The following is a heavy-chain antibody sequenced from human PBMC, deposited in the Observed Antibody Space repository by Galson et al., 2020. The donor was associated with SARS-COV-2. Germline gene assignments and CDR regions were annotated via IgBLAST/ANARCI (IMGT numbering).Heavy chain of an antibody. D-gene: IGHD2-2*01. CDR1: GFTFGYYA. V-gene: IGHV3-23*01. J-gene: IGHJ3*01. CDR3: AKGPYCSPTGCFTVGAFDF. Sequence: GEFLKISCAASGFTFGYYAITWVRQAAGKGLEWVSSISASANSTYYADSMKGRFTITRDNSKNTLHLQMDSLGAADTAIYYCAKGPYCSPTGCFTVGAFDFWGHGTMVTVSS. CDR2: ISASANST.